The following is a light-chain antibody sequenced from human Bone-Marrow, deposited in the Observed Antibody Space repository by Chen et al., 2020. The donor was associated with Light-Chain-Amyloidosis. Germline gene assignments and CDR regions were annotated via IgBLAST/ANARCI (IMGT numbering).Light chain of an antibody. CDR1: SGSIATNY. J-gene: IGLJ3*02. Sequence: NFMLTQPNSVSESPGKTVIISCTRSSGSIATNYVQWYQQRPGSSPTTVIYEDDQRPSGVPDRCSGSIDRSSNSASLTISGLKAEDEADYYCQSYQGSSQGVFGGGTKLTVL. V-gene: IGLV6-57*01. CDR2: EDD. CDR3: QSYQGSSQGV.